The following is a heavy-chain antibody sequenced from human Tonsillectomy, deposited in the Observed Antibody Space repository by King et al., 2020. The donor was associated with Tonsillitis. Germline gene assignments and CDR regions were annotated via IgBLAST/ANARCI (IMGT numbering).Heavy chain of an antibody. J-gene: IGHJ5*02. CDR1: GFTVSSNY. Sequence: VQLVESGGGLVQPGGSLRLSCAASGFTVSSNYMSWVRQAPGKGLEWVSVIYSGGSTYYADSVKGRFTISRHNSKNTLYLQMNSLRAEDTAVYYCARGGGETYDYGDYWFDPWGQGTLVTVSS. D-gene: IGHD4-17*01. V-gene: IGHV3-53*04. CDR2: IYSGGST. CDR3: ARGGGETYDYGDYWFDP.